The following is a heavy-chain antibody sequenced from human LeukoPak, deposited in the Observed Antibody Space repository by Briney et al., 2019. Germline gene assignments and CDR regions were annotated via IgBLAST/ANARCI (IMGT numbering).Heavy chain of an antibody. V-gene: IGHV3-48*03. Sequence: GGSLRLSCAASGFTFSSYEMNWVRQAPGEGLEWVSYISSSGSSIYYADSVKGRFTISRDNAKNSLYLQMNSLRAEDTAVYYCAREGGYCSGGSCRSSYYYGMDVWGKGTTVTVSS. CDR2: ISSSGSSI. J-gene: IGHJ6*04. D-gene: IGHD2-15*01. CDR3: AREGGYCSGGSCRSSYYYGMDV. CDR1: GFTFSSYE.